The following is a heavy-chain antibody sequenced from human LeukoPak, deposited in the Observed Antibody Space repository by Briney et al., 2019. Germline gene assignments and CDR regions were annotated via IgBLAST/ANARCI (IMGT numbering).Heavy chain of an antibody. D-gene: IGHD1-20*01. J-gene: IGHJ6*02. CDR1: GGSISSYY. V-gene: IGHV4-59*01. Sequence: PSGTLSLTCTVSGGSISSYYWSWIRQPPGKGLEWIGYIYNSGSTHYTTSLKSRVTISVDTSKNHFSLKLSSVTAADTAVYYCARALRARITGTTTSVYGMDVWGQGTTVTLSS. CDR2: IYNSGST. CDR3: ARALRARITGTTTSVYGMDV.